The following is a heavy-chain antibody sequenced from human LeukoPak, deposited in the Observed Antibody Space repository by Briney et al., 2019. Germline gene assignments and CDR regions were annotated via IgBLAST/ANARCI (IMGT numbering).Heavy chain of an antibody. J-gene: IGHJ5*02. CDR3: ARGGCSGGSCYSGVNWFDP. V-gene: IGHV4-38-2*01. Sequence: SETLSLTCAVSGYSISSGYYWGWIRQPPGKGLEWIGSIYHSGSTYYNPSLKSRVTISVDTSKNQFSLKLSSVTAADTAVYYCARGGCSGGSCYSGVNWFDPWGQGTLVTVSS. D-gene: IGHD2-15*01. CDR2: IYHSGST. CDR1: GYSISSGYY.